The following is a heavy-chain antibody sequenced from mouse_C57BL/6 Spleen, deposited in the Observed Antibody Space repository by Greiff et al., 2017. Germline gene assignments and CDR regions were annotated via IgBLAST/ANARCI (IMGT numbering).Heavy chain of an antibody. J-gene: IGHJ4*01. CDR2: IHPNSGST. V-gene: IGHV1-64*01. CDR1: GYTFTSYG. Sequence: VQLQQPGAELVKPGASVKLSCKASGYTFTSYGMHWVKQRPGQGLEWIGMIHPNSGSTKYNEKFKGKATLTVDKSSSTAYMQLSSLTSEDSAVYYCSRGDDYGYAMDYWGQGTSVTVSS. D-gene: IGHD2-4*01. CDR3: SRGDDYGYAMDY.